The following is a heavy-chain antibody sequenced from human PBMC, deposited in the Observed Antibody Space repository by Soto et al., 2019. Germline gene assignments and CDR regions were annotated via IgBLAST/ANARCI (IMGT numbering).Heavy chain of an antibody. V-gene: IGHV2-5*02. J-gene: IGHJ4*02. Sequence: QITLKESGPTLVNPTQTLTLTCTFSGFSLSTSGVGVGWIRQPPGNALEWLALIYWDDDMRYSPSLKSRLTTTKDTSKDQVVLTMTNMDPVDTSTYYCARTGTLLRYLDWLCRPYYFDYWGQGTLVTVSS. CDR3: ARTGTLLRYLDWLCRPYYFDY. CDR1: GFSLSTSGVG. D-gene: IGHD3-9*01. CDR2: IYWDDDM.